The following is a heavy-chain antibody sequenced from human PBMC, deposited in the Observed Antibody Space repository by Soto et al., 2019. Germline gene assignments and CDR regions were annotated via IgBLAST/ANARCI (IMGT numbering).Heavy chain of an antibody. Sequence: GGSLRLSCAASGFSFSRHSMNWVRQAPGKGLEWVSSISPTSEYIYHADSVKGRFTISRDNAKNSLYLQMDSLRADDTAVYYCARDDSGFSGSHYIDYFNYWGQGALVTVSS. V-gene: IGHV3-21*01. CDR1: GFSFSRHS. J-gene: IGHJ4*02. CDR2: ISPTSEYI. D-gene: IGHD1-26*01. CDR3: ARDDSGFSGSHYIDYFNY.